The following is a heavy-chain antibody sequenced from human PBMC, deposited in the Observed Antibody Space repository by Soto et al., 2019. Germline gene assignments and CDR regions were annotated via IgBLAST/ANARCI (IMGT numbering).Heavy chain of an antibody. Sequence: PSETLSLTCTVSGGSISSSSYYWGWIRQPPGKGLEWIGSIYYSGSTYYNPSLKSRVTISVDTSKNQFSLELSSVTAADTAVYYCARGYGSGSYYYYYYMDVWGKGTTVTVSS. V-gene: IGHV4-39*01. CDR2: IYYSGST. J-gene: IGHJ6*03. CDR3: ARGYGSGSYYYYYYMDV. CDR1: GGSISSSSYY. D-gene: IGHD3-10*01.